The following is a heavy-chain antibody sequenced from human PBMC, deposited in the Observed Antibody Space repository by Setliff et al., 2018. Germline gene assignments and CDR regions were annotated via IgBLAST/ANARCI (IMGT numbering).Heavy chain of an antibody. CDR3: ARDPQGGTTYYGSGSPYWYFDL. V-gene: IGHV4-59*11. CDR1: GGSISSHY. CDR2: IYYSGST. J-gene: IGHJ2*01. Sequence: SETLSLTCTVSGGSISSHYWSWIRQPRGKGLEWIGSIYYSGSTNYNPALKSGVTIAVDTSKNQLFLKLSSVTAAETAVYDCARDPQGGTTYYGSGSPYWYFDLWGRGTLVTVSS. D-gene: IGHD3-10*01.